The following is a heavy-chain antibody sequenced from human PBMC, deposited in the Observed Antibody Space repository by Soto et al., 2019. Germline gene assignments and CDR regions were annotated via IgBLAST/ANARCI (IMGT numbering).Heavy chain of an antibody. CDR3: PTDSGSYPYYYYGMDV. V-gene: IGHV3-15*01. CDR1: GFTFSNAW. D-gene: IGHD1-26*01. Sequence: GGSLRLSCAASGFTFSNAWMSWVRKAQGKGREWVGRIKSKTDGGTTDYAAHVKGRFTISRDDSKNTLYLQMNSLNTEGTGVYYCPTDSGSYPYYYYGMDVWGQGTTVTVSS. J-gene: IGHJ6*02. CDR2: IKSKTDGGTT.